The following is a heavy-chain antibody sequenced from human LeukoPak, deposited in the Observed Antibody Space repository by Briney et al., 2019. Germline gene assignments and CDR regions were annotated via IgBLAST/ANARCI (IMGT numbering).Heavy chain of an antibody. Sequence: GESLKISCKGSGYSFTSYWIGWVRQMPGKGLEWMGIIYPGDSDTRYSPSFQGQVTISADKSISTAYLQWSSLKASDTAMYYCASSDDDSSGYYYFDYWGQGTLVTVSS. J-gene: IGHJ4*02. CDR2: IYPGDSDT. CDR3: ASSDDDSSGYYYFDY. D-gene: IGHD3-22*01. CDR1: GYSFTSYW. V-gene: IGHV5-51*01.